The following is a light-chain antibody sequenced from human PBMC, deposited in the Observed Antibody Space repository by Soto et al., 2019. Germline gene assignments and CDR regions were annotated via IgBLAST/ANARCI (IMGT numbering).Light chain of an antibody. CDR1: QDIRRW. J-gene: IGKJ1*01. CDR3: QQYYSFPRT. V-gene: IGKV1-12*01. CDR2: AAS. Sequence: DIQVTQSPSSVSANVGDTVTITCRASQDIRRWLAWYQQKPGKAPNLLIYAASTLQSGVPSRFSGSGSGTDFTLTISCLQSEDFATYYCQQYYSFPRTFGQGTKGDIK.